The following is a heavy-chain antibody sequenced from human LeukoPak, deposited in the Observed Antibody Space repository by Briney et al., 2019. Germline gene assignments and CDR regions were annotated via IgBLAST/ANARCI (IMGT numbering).Heavy chain of an antibody. Sequence: SVKVSCKASGGTFSSYAISWVRQAPGQGLEWMGGIIPIFGTANYAQKFQGRVTITADKSTSTAYMELSSLRSEDTAVYYCARDRRRANYYYYYMDVWGKGATVTASS. CDR1: GGTFSSYA. J-gene: IGHJ6*03. V-gene: IGHV1-69*06. CDR2: IIPIFGTA. CDR3: ARDRRRANYYYYYMDV.